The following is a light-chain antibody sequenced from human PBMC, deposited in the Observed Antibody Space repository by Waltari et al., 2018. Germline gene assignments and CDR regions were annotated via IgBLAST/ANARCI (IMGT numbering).Light chain of an antibody. J-gene: IGKJ1*01. Sequence: EFVLTQSPGTLSLSPGDRATLSCRASQPISRTYLAWYQQNPGQAPRLLIYDISTRASGVPDRFSGSGSGTDFTLTISRLEPEDSAVYYCQHYGGSPRTFGQGTKVEIK. CDR1: QPISRTY. V-gene: IGKV3-20*01. CDR3: QHYGGSPRT. CDR2: DIS.